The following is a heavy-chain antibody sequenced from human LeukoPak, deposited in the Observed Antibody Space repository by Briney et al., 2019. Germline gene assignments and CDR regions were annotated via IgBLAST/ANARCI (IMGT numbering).Heavy chain of an antibody. D-gene: IGHD3-10*01. CDR1: GFTFRSYV. CDR3: AREGYYGSGSPPSLYFDY. CDR2: TASDLNVK. Sequence: GGSLRLSCEASGFTFRSYVIHWVRQAPGKGLEWMAVTASDLNVKLYADSVKGRFTISRDNSRSTLYLQMNSLRPEDTAIYYCAREGYYGSGSPPSLYFDYWGQGTLVTVSS. V-gene: IGHV3-30-3*01. J-gene: IGHJ4*02.